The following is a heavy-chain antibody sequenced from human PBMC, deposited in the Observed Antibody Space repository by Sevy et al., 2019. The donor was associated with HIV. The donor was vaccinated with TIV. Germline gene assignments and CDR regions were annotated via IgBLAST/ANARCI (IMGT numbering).Heavy chain of an antibody. Sequence: ASVKVSCKASGYTFTGYYMHWVRQAPGQGLEWMGRINPNSGGTNYAQKFQGRDTMTRDTSISTAYMELSRLRSDDTAVYYCAREVAAGPPNWFVPWGQGTLVTVSS. J-gene: IGHJ5*02. V-gene: IGHV1-2*06. CDR1: GYTFTGYY. CDR2: INPNSGGT. CDR3: AREVAAGPPNWFVP. D-gene: IGHD6-6*01.